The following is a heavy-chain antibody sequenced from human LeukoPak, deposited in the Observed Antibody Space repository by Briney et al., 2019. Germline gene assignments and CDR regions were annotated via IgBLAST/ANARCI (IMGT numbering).Heavy chain of an antibody. CDR2: IIPIFGTA. V-gene: IGHV1-69*13. D-gene: IGHD2-2*01. J-gene: IGHJ4*02. CDR3: ARDSYCSSTSCYYFFDY. Sequence: ASVKVSCKASGYTFTSYDINWVRQAPGQELEWMGGIIPIFGTANYAQKFQGRVTITADESTSTAYMELSSLRSEDTAVYYCARDSYCSSTSCYYFFDYWGQGTLVTVSS. CDR1: GYTFTSYD.